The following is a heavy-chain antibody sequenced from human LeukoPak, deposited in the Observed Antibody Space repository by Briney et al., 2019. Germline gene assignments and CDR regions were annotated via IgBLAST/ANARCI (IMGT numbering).Heavy chain of an antibody. CDR1: GFTFSSYY. V-gene: IGHV3-74*01. CDR2: INSDGRST. Sequence: GGSLRLSCSVSGFTFSSYYMHWVRQAPGKGLVWVSRINSDGRSTSYADSVKGRFTISRDNAKNTLYLQMNSLRAEDTTVYYCARGNYYGMDVWGQGTTVTVSS. CDR3: ARGNYYGMDV. J-gene: IGHJ6*02.